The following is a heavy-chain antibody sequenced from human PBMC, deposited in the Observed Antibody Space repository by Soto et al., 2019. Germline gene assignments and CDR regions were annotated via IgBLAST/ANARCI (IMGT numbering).Heavy chain of an antibody. V-gene: IGHV3-21*01. CDR2: ISSSSSHI. CDR3: ARVTSPPRYSGYDLYPLDY. D-gene: IGHD5-12*01. CDR1: GFIFSNYS. Sequence: GGSLRLSCAASGFIFSNYSMNWVRQAPGKGLEWVSSISSSSSHIYYADSVKGRFTISRDNAKNSLYLQMNSLRAEDTAVYYCARVTSPPRYSGYDLYPLDYWGQGTLVTVSS. J-gene: IGHJ4*02.